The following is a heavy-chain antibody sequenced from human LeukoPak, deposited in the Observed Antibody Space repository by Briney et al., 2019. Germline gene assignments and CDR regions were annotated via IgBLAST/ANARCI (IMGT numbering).Heavy chain of an antibody. CDR2: INANSGDT. CDR1: GHTFTGYY. Sequence: ASVKVSCKASGHTFTGYYMHWVRQAPGQGLEWMGWINANSGDTNYAQKFQGRVTMTRDTSISTAYMELSRLRSDDTAVYYCARSPSYYYYMDVWGKGTTVTISS. V-gene: IGHV1-2*02. CDR3: ARSPSYYYYMDV. J-gene: IGHJ6*03.